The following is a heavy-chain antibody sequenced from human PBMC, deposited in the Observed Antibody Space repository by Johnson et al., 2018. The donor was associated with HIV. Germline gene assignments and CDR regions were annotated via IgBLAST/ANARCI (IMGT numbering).Heavy chain of an antibody. CDR2: ICYDGANK. CDR1: GFTFSNYD. V-gene: IGHV3-33*01. D-gene: IGHD3-10*01. Sequence: VQLVESGGGVVQPGRSLRLSCAASGFTFSNYDMHWVRQAPGKGLEWVALICYDGANKYYADSVKGRFTISRDNSKNTLYLQMNSLRAEDTPVYYCARRGITIVADAFDIWGQGTMVTVSS. J-gene: IGHJ3*02. CDR3: ARRGITIVADAFDI.